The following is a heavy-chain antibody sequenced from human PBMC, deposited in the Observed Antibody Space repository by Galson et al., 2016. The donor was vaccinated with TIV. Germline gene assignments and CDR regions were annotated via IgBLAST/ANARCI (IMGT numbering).Heavy chain of an antibody. CDR2: IIPMFGSA. Sequence: SVKVSCKASGGIFTYYAISWVRQAPGQGLEWMGRIIPMFGSANYAQKFQGRVTITTDEVKTTTYMELSSLRSEDTAMYFCARAPQIYDDWFDSWGQGTLVIVSS. CDR1: GGIFTYYA. V-gene: IGHV1-69*05. J-gene: IGHJ5*01. CDR3: ARAPQIYDDWFDS. D-gene: IGHD3-16*01.